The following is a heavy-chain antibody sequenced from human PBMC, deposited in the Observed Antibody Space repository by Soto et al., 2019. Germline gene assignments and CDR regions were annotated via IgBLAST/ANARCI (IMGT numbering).Heavy chain of an antibody. CDR3: ARMGEDYNWFDP. CDR1: GFSLNTRGMC. V-gene: IGHV2-70*01. CDR2: IEWDDDK. J-gene: IGHJ5*02. Sequence: SGPTLVNPTQTLTLTCTFSGFSLNTRGMCVTWIRQPPGKALEWLALIEWDDDKYYSTSLKTRLTISKDTSKNQVVLTMTNMDPVDTATYYCARMGEDYNWFDPWGQGTLVTVSS. D-gene: IGHD2-21*01.